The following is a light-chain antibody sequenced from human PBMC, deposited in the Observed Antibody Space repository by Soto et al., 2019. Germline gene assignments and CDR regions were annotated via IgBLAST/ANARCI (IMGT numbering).Light chain of an antibody. CDR3: QQYGSSPWT. CDR1: QSVSSSY. Sequence: EIVLTQSPGTLSLSPGERATLSCRASQSVSSSYLAWYQQKPGQALRLLIYGASSRATGIPDRFSGSGSGTDFTLTISRLESEDFAVYYCQQYGSSPWTFGQGTKVEIK. V-gene: IGKV3-20*01. CDR2: GAS. J-gene: IGKJ1*01.